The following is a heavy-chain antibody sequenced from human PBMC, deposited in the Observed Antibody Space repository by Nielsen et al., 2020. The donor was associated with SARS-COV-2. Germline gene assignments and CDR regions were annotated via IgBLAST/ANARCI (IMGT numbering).Heavy chain of an antibody. V-gene: IGHV3-33*01. CDR3: ARDLLIGGGDYYFDY. Sequence: GESLTISCAASGFTFSSYGMHWVRQAPGKGLEWVAVIWYDGSNKYYADSVKGRFTISSDNSKNTLYLQMNSLRAEDTAVYYCARDLLIGGGDYYFDYWGQGTLVTVSS. J-gene: IGHJ4*02. CDR2: IWYDGSNK. D-gene: IGHD2-21*02. CDR1: GFTFSSYG.